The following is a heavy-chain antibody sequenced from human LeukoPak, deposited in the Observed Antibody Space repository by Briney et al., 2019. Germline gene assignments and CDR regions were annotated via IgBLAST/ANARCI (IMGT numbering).Heavy chain of an antibody. V-gene: IGHV3-23*01. CDR3: AKAVAGYYWYFDL. CDR1: GFTFSSYA. Sequence: AGGSLRLSCAASGFTFSSYAMSWVRQAPGKGLEWVSAISGSGGSTYYADSVKGRFTISRDNSKNTLYLQMNSLRAEDTAVYYCAKAVAGYYWYFDLWGRGTLVTVSS. D-gene: IGHD6-19*01. CDR2: ISGSGGST. J-gene: IGHJ2*01.